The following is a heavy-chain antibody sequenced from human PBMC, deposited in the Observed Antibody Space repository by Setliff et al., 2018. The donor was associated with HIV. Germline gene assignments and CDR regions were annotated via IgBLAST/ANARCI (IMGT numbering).Heavy chain of an antibody. V-gene: IGHV4-39*01. CDR1: AGSIRSSTYY. J-gene: IGHJ4*02. CDR3: IIAYSSGWLAPMGFDS. CDR2: IYYSGST. Sequence: TLSLTCTVSAGSIRSSTYYWAWIRRPPGKGLGWIGTIYYSGSTYYNPSLKSRATISVDMSKNQFSLRLSSVTAADTAVYYCIIAYSSGWLAPMGFDSWGQGTLVTVSS. D-gene: IGHD6-19*01.